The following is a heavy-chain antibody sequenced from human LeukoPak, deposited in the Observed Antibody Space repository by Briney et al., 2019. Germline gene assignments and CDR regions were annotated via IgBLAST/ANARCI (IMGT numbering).Heavy chain of an antibody. CDR1: GYTFTGYY. CDR3: ARDRVVTAIRKNWFDP. V-gene: IGHV1-2*02. CDR2: INPNSGGT. D-gene: IGHD2-21*02. J-gene: IGHJ5*02. Sequence: ASVKVSCKASGYTFTGYYMRWVRQAPGQGLEWMGWINPNSGGTNYAQKFQGRVTMTRGTSISTAYMELSRQRSDDTAVYYCARDRVVTAIRKNWFDPWGQGTLVTVSS.